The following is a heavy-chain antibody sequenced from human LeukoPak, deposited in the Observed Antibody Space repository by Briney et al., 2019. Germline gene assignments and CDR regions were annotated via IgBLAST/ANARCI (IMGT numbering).Heavy chain of an antibody. CDR3: ARDLSSITIFGAVILHNAFDI. Sequence: PSETLSLTCTVSGGSISSYYWSWIRQPAGKGLEWIGRIYTSGSTNYNPSLKSRVTVSVDTSKNQFSLKLSSVTAADTAVYYCARDLSSITIFGAVILHNAFDIWGQGTMVTVSS. V-gene: IGHV4-4*07. CDR2: IYTSGST. D-gene: IGHD3-3*01. J-gene: IGHJ3*02. CDR1: GGSISSYY.